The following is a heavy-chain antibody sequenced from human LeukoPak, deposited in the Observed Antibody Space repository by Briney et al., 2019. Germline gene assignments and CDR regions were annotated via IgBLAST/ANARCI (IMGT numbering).Heavy chain of an antibody. J-gene: IGHJ4*02. V-gene: IGHV1-69*04. D-gene: IGHD3-10*01. CDR2: IIPNLGIA. CDR1: GGTFSSYA. CDR3: ARPMVRGVTPLDY. Sequence: ASVKVSCKASGGTFSSYAISWVRQAPGQGLEWMGRIIPNLGIANYAQKFQGRVTITADKSTSTAYMELSSLRSEDTAVYYCARPMVRGVTPLDYWGQGTLVTVSS.